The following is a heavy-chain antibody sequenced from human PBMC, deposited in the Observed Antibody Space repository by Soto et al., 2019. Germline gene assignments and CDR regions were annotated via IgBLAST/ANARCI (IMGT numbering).Heavy chain of an antibody. Sequence: QVQLVQSGAEVKKPGSSVKVSCKASGGTFSSYAISWVRQAPGQGLEWMGGIIPIFGTANYAQKFQGRVTITADESTSTAYMELSSLRSEVTAVYYCARDRTTMVRGVTFYYYGMDVWGQGTTVTVSS. CDR2: IIPIFGTA. D-gene: IGHD3-10*01. CDR1: GGTFSSYA. J-gene: IGHJ6*02. V-gene: IGHV1-69*01. CDR3: ARDRTTMVRGVTFYYYGMDV.